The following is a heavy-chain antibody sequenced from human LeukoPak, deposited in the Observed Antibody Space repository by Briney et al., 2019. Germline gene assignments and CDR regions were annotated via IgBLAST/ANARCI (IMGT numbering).Heavy chain of an antibody. V-gene: IGHV1-2*06. D-gene: IGHD3-10*01. Sequence: GASVKVSCKASGYTFTGYYMHWVRQAPGQGLEWMGRINPNSGGTNYAQKFQGRVTMTRDTSISTAYMELSRLRSDDTAVYYCARGGPRPYYYYYMDVWGKETTVTVSS. CDR3: ARGGPRPYYYYYMDV. CDR2: INPNSGGT. J-gene: IGHJ6*03. CDR1: GYTFTGYY.